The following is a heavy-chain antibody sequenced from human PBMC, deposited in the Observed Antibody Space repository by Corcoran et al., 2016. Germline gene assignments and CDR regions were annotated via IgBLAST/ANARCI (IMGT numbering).Heavy chain of an antibody. CDR3: ARLIFWGPWSLGSSPSGYGFDI. CDR2: IDPSDSYT. Sequence: EVQLVQSGAEVKKPGESLRISCKGSGYSFTSYWISWVRQMPGKGLEWMGRIDPSDSYTNYSPSFQGHVTISADKSISTAYLQWSSLKASDTAMYYCARLIFWGPWSLGSSPSGYGFDIWGQGTMVTVSS. J-gene: IGHJ3*02. CDR1: GYSFTSYW. V-gene: IGHV5-10-1*03. D-gene: IGHD2-2*01.